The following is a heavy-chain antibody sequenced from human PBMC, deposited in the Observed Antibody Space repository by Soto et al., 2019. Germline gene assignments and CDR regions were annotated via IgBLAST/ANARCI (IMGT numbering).Heavy chain of an antibody. V-gene: IGHV3-33*08. J-gene: IGHJ5*02. D-gene: IGHD6-19*01. CDR3: AKRGRHWLVTADLNP. CDR1: GFTFSDYA. Sequence: VQLVESGGGVVQPGRSLRLSCAASGFTFSDYAMHWVRQAPGKGLEWVAVVYHDGRNTHYADSVKGRFTISSDSSKNTVSLELSSLCAEDTAVYYCAKRGRHWLVTADLNPWGQGALVTGPS. CDR2: VYHDGRNT.